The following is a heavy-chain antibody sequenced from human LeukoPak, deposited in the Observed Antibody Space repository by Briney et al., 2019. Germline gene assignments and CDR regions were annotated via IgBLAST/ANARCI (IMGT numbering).Heavy chain of an antibody. Sequence: GGSLRLSCAASGFTFSHYAMHWVRQAPGKGLEFVAFIRYDGSYDSYADSVRGRFTISRDDSKNTLYLQMNSLRVEDTAVYYCAKDPPLYGSGSYLDYWGQGSLVTVSS. J-gene: IGHJ4*02. CDR3: AKDPPLYGSGSYLDY. D-gene: IGHD3-10*01. CDR1: GFTFSHYA. CDR2: IRYDGSYD. V-gene: IGHV3-30*02.